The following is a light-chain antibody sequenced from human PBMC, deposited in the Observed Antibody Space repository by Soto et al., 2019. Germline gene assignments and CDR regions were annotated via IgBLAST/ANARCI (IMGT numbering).Light chain of an antibody. V-gene: IGLV2-14*01. J-gene: IGLJ2*01. Sequence: QSALTQPASVSGSLGQSITISCTGTSSDVGGYNYVSWYQQHPGKDPKVVIFEVTNRPSGVSSRFSGSKSGNTASLTVSGLQAEDEGDYYCISYTSSSTVVFGGGTKLTVL. CDR2: EVT. CDR1: SSDVGGYNY. CDR3: ISYTSSSTVV.